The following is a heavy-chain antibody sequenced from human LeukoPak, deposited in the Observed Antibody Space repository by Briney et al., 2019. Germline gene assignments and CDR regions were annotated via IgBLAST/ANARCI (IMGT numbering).Heavy chain of an antibody. Sequence: ASVKVPCKASGYTFTSYYMHWVRQAPAQGLEWMGIINPSGGSTSYAQKFQGRVTMTRDTSTSTVYMELSSLRSEDPAVYYCAGGMAKDVVVAAFANWGQGTLVTVSS. CDR1: GYTFTSYY. CDR2: INPSGGST. D-gene: IGHD2-15*01. J-gene: IGHJ4*02. V-gene: IGHV1-46*01. CDR3: AGGMAKDVVVAAFAN.